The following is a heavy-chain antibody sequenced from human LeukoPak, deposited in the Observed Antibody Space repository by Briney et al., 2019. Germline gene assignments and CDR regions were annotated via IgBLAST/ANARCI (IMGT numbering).Heavy chain of an antibody. J-gene: IGHJ3*02. V-gene: IGHV5-51*01. D-gene: IGHD6-13*01. CDR1: GYPFTSYW. Sequence: GESLKISCKGSGYPFTSYWIGWVRQMPGKGLEWMGIIYPGDSDTRYSPSFQGQVTISADKSISTAYLQWSSLKASDTPMYYCAGRIAAASGAFDIWGQGTMVTVSS. CDR3: AGRIAAASGAFDI. CDR2: IYPGDSDT.